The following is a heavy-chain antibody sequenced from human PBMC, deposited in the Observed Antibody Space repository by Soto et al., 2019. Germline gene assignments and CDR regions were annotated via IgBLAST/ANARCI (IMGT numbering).Heavy chain of an antibody. CDR2: ISYSGNI. CDR3: AIGVPLNWFIP. D-gene: IGHD1-1*01. CDR1: GGSVSSGTFY. J-gene: IGHJ5*02. V-gene: IGHV4-61*01. Sequence: SETLSLTCTVSGGSVSSGTFYWSWIRQPPGKGLEWIGFISYSGNINYNPSLKSRVTIAVDTSKNQFTLKLSSVTAADTAVYYFAIGVPLNWFIPSYQGTLVT.